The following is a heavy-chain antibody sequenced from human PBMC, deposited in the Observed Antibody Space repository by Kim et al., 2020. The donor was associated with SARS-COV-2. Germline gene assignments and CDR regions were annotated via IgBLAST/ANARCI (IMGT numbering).Heavy chain of an antibody. CDR2: INHSGST. Sequence: SETLSLTCAAYGGSFSGYYWSWIRQPPGKGLEWIGEINHSGSTNYNPSLKSRVTISVDTSKNQFSLKLSSVTAADTAVYYCARCRGPIVLVVWGHPVDYYFDYWGQGTLVTVSS. CDR3: ARCRGPIVLVVWGHPVDYYFDY. J-gene: IGHJ4*02. D-gene: IGHD2-8*02. V-gene: IGHV4-34*01. CDR1: GGSFSGYY.